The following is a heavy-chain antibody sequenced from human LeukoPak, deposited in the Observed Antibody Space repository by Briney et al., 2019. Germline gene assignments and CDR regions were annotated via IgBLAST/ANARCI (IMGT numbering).Heavy chain of an antibody. J-gene: IGHJ4*02. Sequence: GRSLRLSCAASGFTFSSYGMHWVRQAPGKGLEWVAVIWYDGSNKYYADSVKGRFTISRDNSKNTLYLQMNSLRAEDTAVYYCAKVGYSSSPDYWGQGTLVTVPS. CDR3: AKVGYSSSPDY. CDR1: GFTFSSYG. D-gene: IGHD6-19*01. V-gene: IGHV3-33*06. CDR2: IWYDGSNK.